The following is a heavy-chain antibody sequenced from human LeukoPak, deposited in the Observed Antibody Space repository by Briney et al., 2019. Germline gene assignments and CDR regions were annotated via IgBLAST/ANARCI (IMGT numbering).Heavy chain of an antibody. Sequence: GESLKISCKGSGYSFTSYWIGWVRQMPGKGLEWVGIIYPGDSDTRYSPSFQGQVTISADKSISTAYLQWSSLKASDTAMYYCAREGAQQLVLGYFQHWGQGTLVTVSS. CDR2: IYPGDSDT. D-gene: IGHD6-13*01. CDR1: GYSFTSYW. CDR3: AREGAQQLVLGYFQH. J-gene: IGHJ1*01. V-gene: IGHV5-51*01.